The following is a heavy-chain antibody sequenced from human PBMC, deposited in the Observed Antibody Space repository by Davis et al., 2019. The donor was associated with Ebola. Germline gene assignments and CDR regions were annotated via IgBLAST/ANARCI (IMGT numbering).Heavy chain of an antibody. J-gene: IGHJ3*02. D-gene: IGHD2/OR15-2a*01. V-gene: IGHV3-9*01. CDR3: AKDINSNLPGDAFDI. Sequence: PGGSLRLSCAASGFTFDDYAMHWVRQAPGKGLEWVSGISWNSGSIGYADSVKGRFTISRDNAKNSLYLQMNSLRAEDTALYYCAKDINSNLPGDAFDIWGQGTMVTVSS. CDR1: GFTFDDYA. CDR2: ISWNSGSI.